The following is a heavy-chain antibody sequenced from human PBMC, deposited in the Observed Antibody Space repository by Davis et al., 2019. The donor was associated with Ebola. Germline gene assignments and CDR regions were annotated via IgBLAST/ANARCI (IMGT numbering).Heavy chain of an antibody. CDR2: ISAYNGNT. J-gene: IGHJ5*02. CDR3: ARDHSLLWFRELVS. V-gene: IGHV1-18*01. CDR1: GYTFTSYG. D-gene: IGHD3-10*01. Sequence: AASVKVSCKASGYTFTSYGISWVRQAPGQGLEWMGWISAYNGNTNYAQKLQGRVTMTRDTSTSTVYMELSSLRSEDTAVYYCARDHSLLWFRELVSWGQGTLVTVSS.